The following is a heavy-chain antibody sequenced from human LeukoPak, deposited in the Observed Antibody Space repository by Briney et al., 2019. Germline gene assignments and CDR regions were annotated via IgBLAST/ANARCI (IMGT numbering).Heavy chain of an antibody. CDR1: GFTFSSYW. Sequence: GGSLRLSCAASGFTFSSYWMRWVRQAPGKGLVWVSRINSDGSSTSYADSVKGRFTISRDNAKNTLYLQMNSLRAEDTAVYYCARDRVYYDFWSGRSDYYYYGMDVWGQGTTVTVSS. J-gene: IGHJ6*02. CDR3: ARDRVYYDFWSGRSDYYYYGMDV. D-gene: IGHD3-3*01. V-gene: IGHV3-74*01. CDR2: INSDGSST.